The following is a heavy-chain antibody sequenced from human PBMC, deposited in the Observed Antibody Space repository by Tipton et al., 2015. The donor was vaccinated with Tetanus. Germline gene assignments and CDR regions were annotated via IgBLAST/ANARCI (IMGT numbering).Heavy chain of an antibody. D-gene: IGHD3-10*01. V-gene: IGHV4-39*01. J-gene: IGHJ5*02. CDR1: GGSISDKKYY. CDR2: IYFKGDT. CDR3: ARHLYGYWFDP. Sequence: TLSLTCNVSGGSISDKKYYWGWIRQPPGKGLEWIASIYFKGDTYFSPSLKRRVTIAVDTSQNLFSLRLTSVTAADTAVYYCARHLYGYWFDPWGQGTLVTVSS.